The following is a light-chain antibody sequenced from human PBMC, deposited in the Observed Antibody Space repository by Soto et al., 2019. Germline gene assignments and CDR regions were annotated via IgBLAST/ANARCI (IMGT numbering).Light chain of an antibody. V-gene: IGLV1-51*01. CDR1: ASNIGNNS. CDR2: ADN. J-gene: IGLJ7*01. Sequence: QSVLTQPPSVSAAPGQRVTISCSGSASNIGNNSVSWYQQLPGAAPKLLIYADNNRPSGIPDRFSGSKSGTSATLGITGLQTGDEADYYCGTWDTSLPACVFGPGTQLTVL. CDR3: GTWDTSLPACV.